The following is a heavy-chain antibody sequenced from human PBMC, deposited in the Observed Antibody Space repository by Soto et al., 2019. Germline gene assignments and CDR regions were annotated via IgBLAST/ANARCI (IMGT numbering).Heavy chain of an antibody. Sequence: QVQLVESGGGVVQPGRSLRLSCAASGFTFSSYGMQWVRQAPGKGLEWVAVISYDGSNKYYADSVKGRFTISRDNSKNTLYLQMNSLRAEDTAVYYCAKDGQAGIAARFFDYWGQGTLVTVSS. CDR2: ISYDGSNK. D-gene: IGHD6-13*01. CDR1: GFTFSSYG. J-gene: IGHJ4*02. CDR3: AKDGQAGIAARFFDY. V-gene: IGHV3-30*18.